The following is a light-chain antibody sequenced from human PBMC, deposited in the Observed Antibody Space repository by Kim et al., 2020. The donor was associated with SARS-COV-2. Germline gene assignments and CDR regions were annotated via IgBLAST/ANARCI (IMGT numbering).Light chain of an antibody. CDR1: TLGDKY. Sequence: VSPGQPARITCSGDTLGDKYACWYQQKPGQSPVLVIYQDSKRPSGIPERFSGSNSGNTATLTISGTQAMDEADYYCQAWDSSTGVFGGGTQLTVL. CDR2: QDS. J-gene: IGLJ3*02. CDR3: QAWDSSTGV. V-gene: IGLV3-1*01.